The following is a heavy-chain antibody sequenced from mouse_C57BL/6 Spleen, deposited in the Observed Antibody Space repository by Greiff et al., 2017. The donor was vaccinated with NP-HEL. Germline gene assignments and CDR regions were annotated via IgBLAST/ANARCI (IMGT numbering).Heavy chain of an antibody. CDR2: IDPSDSYT. V-gene: IGHV1-50*01. D-gene: IGHD2-3*01. J-gene: IGHJ2*01. CDR1: GYTFTSYW. Sequence: QVQLQQPGAELVKPGASVKLSCKASGYTFTSYWMQWVKQRPGQGLEWIGEIDPSDSYTNYNQKFKGKATLTVDTSSSTAYMQLSSLTSEDSAVYYCARWNSLYDGTKGHFDYWGQGTTLTVSS. CDR3: ARWNSLYDGTKGHFDY.